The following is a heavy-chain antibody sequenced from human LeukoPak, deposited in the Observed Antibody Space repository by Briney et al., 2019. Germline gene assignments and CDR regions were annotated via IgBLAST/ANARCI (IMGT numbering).Heavy chain of an antibody. J-gene: IGHJ6*04. CDR1: GFTFSNYA. CDR2: INGGGGNT. V-gene: IGHV3-23*01. D-gene: IGHD2-2*02. CDR3: AKDLMHPVVPAAIVLMDV. Sequence: PGGSLRLSCAASGFTFSNYAMSWVRQAPGRGLEWVSTINGGGGNTYYADSVKGRFTISRDNSKNTLYLQMNSLRAEDTAVYYCAKDLMHPVVPAAIVLMDVWGKGTTVTVSS.